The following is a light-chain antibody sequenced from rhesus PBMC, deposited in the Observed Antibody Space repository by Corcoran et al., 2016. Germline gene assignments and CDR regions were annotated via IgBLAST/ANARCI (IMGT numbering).Light chain of an antibody. V-gene: IGKV1-28*03. CDR2: DAS. CDR1: QGISSY. Sequence: DIQMTQPPSSLSASVGDTVTITCRASQGISSYLNWFQQKPGKAPKLLIYDASSLESGVPSRFSGSGSGTDFTLTINSLQPEDFGAYYCLQHNSYPLTFGEGTKVEIE. J-gene: IGKJ4*01. CDR3: LQHNSYPLT.